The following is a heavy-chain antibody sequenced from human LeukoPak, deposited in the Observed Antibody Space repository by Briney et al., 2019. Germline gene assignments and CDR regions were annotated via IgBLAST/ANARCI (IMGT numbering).Heavy chain of an antibody. J-gene: IGHJ4*02. CDR1: GFTFSSYG. D-gene: IGHD5-18*01. V-gene: IGHV3-48*01. CDR3: ARHRRRGYSYGYSRDYFDY. Sequence: GGSLRLSCAASGFTFSSYGMNWVRQAPGKGLEWVSYISSSSSTIYYADSVKGRFTISRDNAKNSLYLQMNSLRAEDTAVYYCARHRRRGYSYGYSRDYFDYWGQGTLVTVSS. CDR2: ISSSSSTI.